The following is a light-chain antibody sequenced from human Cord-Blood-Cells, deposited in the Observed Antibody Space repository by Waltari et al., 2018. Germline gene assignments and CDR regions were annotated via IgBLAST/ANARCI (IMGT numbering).Light chain of an antibody. J-gene: IGLJ1*01. V-gene: IGLV2-23*03. CDR1: SSDVGSYNL. CDR2: EGS. Sequence: QSALTQPASVSGSPVQSITISCTGTSSDVGSYNLVSWYQQHPGKAPKLMIYEGSKRPSGVSNRCAGSKAGNTASLTISGLQAEDEADYYCCSYAGSSTFVFGTGTKVTVL. CDR3: CSYAGSSTFV.